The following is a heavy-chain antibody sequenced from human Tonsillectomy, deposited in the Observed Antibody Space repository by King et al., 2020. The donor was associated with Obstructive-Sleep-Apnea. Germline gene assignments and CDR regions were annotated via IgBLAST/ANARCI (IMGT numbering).Heavy chain of an antibody. V-gene: IGHV4-38-2*02. CDR3: ARSPGYYDSSGYPPYFDL. Sequence: VQLQESGPGLVKPSETLSLTCTVSDYSISSGYYWGWIRQPPGKGLEWIGTIYHSGSTYHNPSLKSRVTISVDTSKDQFSLKLSSVTAADTAVYYCARSPGYYDSSGYPPYFDLWGRGTLVTVSS. CDR2: IYHSGST. D-gene: IGHD3-22*01. J-gene: IGHJ2*01. CDR1: DYSISSGYY.